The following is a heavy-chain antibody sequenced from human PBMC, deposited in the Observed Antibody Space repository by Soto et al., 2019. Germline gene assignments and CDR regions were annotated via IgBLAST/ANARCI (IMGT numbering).Heavy chain of an antibody. CDR2: IIPILGIA. V-gene: IGHV1-69*02. CDR3: ARGGMWYSSSFAP. J-gene: IGHJ5*02. D-gene: IGHD6-19*01. CDR1: GGTFSSYT. Sequence: QVQLVQSGAEVKKPGSSVKVSCKASGGTFSSYTISWVRQAPGQGLEWMGRIIPILGIANYAQKFQGRVTITADKSTSTAYMELSSLRSEDTAVYYCARGGMWYSSSFAPWGQGTLVTVSS.